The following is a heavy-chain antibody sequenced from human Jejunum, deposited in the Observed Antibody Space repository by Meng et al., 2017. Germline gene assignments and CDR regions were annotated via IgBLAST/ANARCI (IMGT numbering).Heavy chain of an antibody. CDR2: IYYSGST. Sequence: QMPLHETGPGLVTPPQTRPLPFTVPGASMRSGNYYWTWTRQHPGKCLGWIGYIYYSGSTYYNPSLQSLVTISIDMSENQFSLKLTSVTAADTAVYYCARVNWTSSYWYFDLWGRGTLVTVSS. CDR3: ARVNWTSSYWYFDL. J-gene: IGHJ2*01. V-gene: IGHV4-31*01. CDR1: GASMRSGNYY. D-gene: IGHD1-1*01.